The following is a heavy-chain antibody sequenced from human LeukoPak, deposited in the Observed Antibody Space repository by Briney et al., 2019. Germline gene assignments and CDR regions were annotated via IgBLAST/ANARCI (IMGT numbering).Heavy chain of an antibody. Sequence: PSETLSLTCTVSGGSISSYYWSWIRQPPGKGLEWIGYIYYSGSTNYNPSPKSRVTISVDTSKNQFSLKLSSVTAADTAVYYCARQGYSSSWRVWFDPWGQGTLVTVSS. CDR3: ARQGYSSSWRVWFDP. CDR1: GGSISSYY. J-gene: IGHJ5*02. V-gene: IGHV4-59*08. D-gene: IGHD6-13*01. CDR2: IYYSGST.